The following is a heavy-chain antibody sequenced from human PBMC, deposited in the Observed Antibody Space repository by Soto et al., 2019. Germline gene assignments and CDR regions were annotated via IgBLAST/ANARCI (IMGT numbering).Heavy chain of an antibody. D-gene: IGHD6-19*01. CDR3: ARPTSSGWQKNYFDY. J-gene: IGHJ4*02. Sequence: GGSLKISCKGSGFSFNSSWIGWVRRMPGKGREWMGLIYPGDPDTRYSPSFQGQVTISADKSISTAYLQWSSLKASDTAMYYCARPTSSGWQKNYFDYWGQGTLVTVSS. CDR2: IYPGDPDT. CDR1: GFSFNSSW. V-gene: IGHV5-51*01.